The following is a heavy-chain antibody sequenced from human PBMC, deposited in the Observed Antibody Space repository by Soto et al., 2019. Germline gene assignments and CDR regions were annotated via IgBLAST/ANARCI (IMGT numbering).Heavy chain of an antibody. CDR1: GFTVSSNY. V-gene: IGHV3-53*01. J-gene: IGHJ4*02. Sequence: GGPLRLSCAASGFTVSSNYMSWVRQAPGKGLEWVSVIYSGGSTYYADSVKGRFTISRDNSKNTLYLQMNSLRAEGTGVYYRARTYYDFWSGETGIYYFDYWGQGTLVTVSS. CDR2: IYSGGST. CDR3: ARTYYDFWSGETGIYYFDY. D-gene: IGHD3-3*01.